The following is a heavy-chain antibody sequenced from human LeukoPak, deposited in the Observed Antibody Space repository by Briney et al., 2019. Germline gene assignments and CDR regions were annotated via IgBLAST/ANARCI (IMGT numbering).Heavy chain of an antibody. CDR3: ARESRYYGSGSYLVDY. J-gene: IGHJ4*02. CDR2: ISAYNGNT. CDR1: GYTFTSYG. V-gene: IGHV1-18*04. Sequence: GALVKVSCKASGYTFTSYGISWVRQAPGQGLEWMGWISAYNGNTNYAQKLQGRVTMTTDTSTSTAYMELRSLRSDDTAVYYCARESRYYGSGSYLVDYWGQGTLVTVSS. D-gene: IGHD3-10*01.